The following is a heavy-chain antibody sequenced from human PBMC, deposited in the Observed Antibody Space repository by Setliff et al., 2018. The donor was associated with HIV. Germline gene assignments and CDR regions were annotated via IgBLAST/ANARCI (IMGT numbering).Heavy chain of an antibody. CDR3: ARESRDIVATSPLDY. Sequence: ASVKVSCKASGYTFTNYGISWVRQAPGQGLEWMGWISGYNGDTNYAQKLQGRVTMTRDTSISTAYMELSRLISDDTAVYYCARESRDIVATSPLDYWGQGTLVTVSS. CDR1: GYTFTNYG. D-gene: IGHD5-12*01. V-gene: IGHV1-18*01. CDR2: ISGYNGDT. J-gene: IGHJ4*02.